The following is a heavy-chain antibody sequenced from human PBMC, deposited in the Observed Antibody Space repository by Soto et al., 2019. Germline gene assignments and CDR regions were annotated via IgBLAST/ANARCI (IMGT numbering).Heavy chain of an antibody. D-gene: IGHD2-8*01. CDR3: VKSAWSRRGDLDL. CDR2: ISWNSGTI. CDR1: GFKFDDND. V-gene: IGHV3-9*01. J-gene: IGHJ2*01. Sequence: EVELVESGGGLAQTGRSLRLSCAGSGFKFDDNDMYWVRQAPGKGLEWVAGISWNSGTIGYADSVKGRFTISRDNAKDSLLLEMSPLRREDTAIYYCVKSAWSRRGDLDLWGRGTLVTVSS.